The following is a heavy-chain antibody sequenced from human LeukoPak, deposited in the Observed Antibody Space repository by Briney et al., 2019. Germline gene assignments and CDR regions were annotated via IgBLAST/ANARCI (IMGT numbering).Heavy chain of an antibody. Sequence: TSETLSLTWTVSGGSISSGGYYWSWIRQHPGKGLEWIGYIYYSGSTYYNPSLKSRVTISVDTSKNQFSLKLSSVTAADTAVYYCARDSRGGYYYGMDVWGQGTTVTVSS. CDR3: ARDSRGGYYYGMDV. CDR2: IYYSGST. D-gene: IGHD3-16*01. J-gene: IGHJ6*02. V-gene: IGHV4-31*02. CDR1: GGSISSGGYY.